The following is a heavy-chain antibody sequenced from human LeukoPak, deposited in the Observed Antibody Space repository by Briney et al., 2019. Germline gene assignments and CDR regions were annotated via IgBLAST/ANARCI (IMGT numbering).Heavy chain of an antibody. CDR3: AKDGYSSGWYEVDY. J-gene: IGHJ4*02. CDR1: GFTFSNAW. V-gene: IGHV3-30*18. D-gene: IGHD6-19*01. CDR2: ISIDGSNK. Sequence: GGSLRLSCVTSGFTFSNAWMSWVRQAPGKGLEWVAVISIDGSNKYYADSAKGRFTISRDNSKNTLYLQMNSLRAEDTAVYYCAKDGYSSGWYEVDYWGQGTLVTVSS.